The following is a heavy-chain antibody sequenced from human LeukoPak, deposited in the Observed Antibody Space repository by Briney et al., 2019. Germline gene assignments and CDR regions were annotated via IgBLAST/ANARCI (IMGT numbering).Heavy chain of an antibody. V-gene: IGHV3-9*03. CDR1: GFTFDDYA. Sequence: HPGGSLRLSCAASGFTFDDYAMHWVRQAPGKGLEWVSGISWNSGSIGYADSVKGRFTISRDNAKNSLYLQMNSLRAEDMALYYCAKESNTGGAFDIWGQGTMVTVSS. D-gene: IGHD5-18*01. J-gene: IGHJ3*02. CDR2: ISWNSGSI. CDR3: AKESNTGGAFDI.